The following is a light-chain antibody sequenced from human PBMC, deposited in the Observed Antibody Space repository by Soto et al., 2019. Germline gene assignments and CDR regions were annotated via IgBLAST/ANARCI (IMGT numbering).Light chain of an antibody. Sequence: DIQMTQSPSTLSASVGDRVTITCRASQSISSWLAWYQQKPGKAPKLLIYEASSLESVVPSRFSGSGSGTEFTLTISSLQHDDFATYYCQQYNSYPWTFGQGTKVEIK. V-gene: IGKV1-5*03. CDR3: QQYNSYPWT. CDR2: EAS. J-gene: IGKJ1*01. CDR1: QSISSW.